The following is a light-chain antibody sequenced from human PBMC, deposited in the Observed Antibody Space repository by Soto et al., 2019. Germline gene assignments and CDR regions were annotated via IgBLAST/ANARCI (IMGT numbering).Light chain of an antibody. J-gene: IGKJ1*01. V-gene: IGKV3-20*01. Sequence: EIVLTQSPGTVSLSPGDRATLSCRASQSVSSSYFAWYQQKPGQAPGLVIYGASTRATDIPDRFSGSGSGTYLTLTISSLEPEDCAVYYCHQYAASPWTFGQGSKVEIK. CDR2: GAS. CDR1: QSVSSSY. CDR3: HQYAASPWT.